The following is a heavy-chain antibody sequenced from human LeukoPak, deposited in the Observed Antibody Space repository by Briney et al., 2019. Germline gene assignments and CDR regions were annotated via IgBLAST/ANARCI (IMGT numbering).Heavy chain of an antibody. Sequence: SVKVSCKASGDTFSSYVISWVRQAPGQGLEWMGGFTPFFGTANYAQKFQGRVTITADESTSTAYMELSSLRSEDTAVYYCARGGLPGIAAAFDYWGQGTLVTVST. D-gene: IGHD6-13*01. V-gene: IGHV1-69*13. CDR3: ARGGLPGIAAAFDY. J-gene: IGHJ4*02. CDR1: GDTFSSYV. CDR2: FTPFFGTA.